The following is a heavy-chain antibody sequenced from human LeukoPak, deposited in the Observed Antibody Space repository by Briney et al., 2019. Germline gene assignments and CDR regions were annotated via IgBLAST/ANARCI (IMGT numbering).Heavy chain of an antibody. CDR3: ARAYQDYGDYYFDY. J-gene: IGHJ4*02. D-gene: IGHD4-17*01. CDR1: GGSISSYY. V-gene: IGHV4-4*09. Sequence: SETLSLTCTVSGGSISSYYWSWIRQPPGKGLEWIGYIYTSGSTNYNPSLKSRVTISVDTSKNQFSLKLSSVTAADTAVYYCARAYQDYGDYYFDYWGQGTLVTASS. CDR2: IYTSGST.